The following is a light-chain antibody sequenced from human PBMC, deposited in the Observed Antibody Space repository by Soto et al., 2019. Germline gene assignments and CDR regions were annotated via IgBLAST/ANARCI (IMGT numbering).Light chain of an antibody. CDR3: QQFNSYVIT. V-gene: IGKV1-13*02. Sequence: AIQLTQSPSSLSASVGDRVTITCRASQDITSALAWYQQKPGKAPNLLIYAASSLKSGVPSRFSGSGSGTEFTLTISSLQPEDFAAYYCQQFNSYVITFGLWTRLETK. CDR1: QDITSA. J-gene: IGKJ5*01. CDR2: AAS.